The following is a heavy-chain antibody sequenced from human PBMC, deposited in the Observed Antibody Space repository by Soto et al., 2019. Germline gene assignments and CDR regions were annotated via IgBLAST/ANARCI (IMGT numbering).Heavy chain of an antibody. V-gene: IGHV5-51*01. Sequence: PGESLKISCKGSGYSFTNYWIAWVRQMPGKGLEWMGIIYPGDSDARYSPSFQGQVTISADKSISTAYLQWSSLKASDTAMYYCARRASMVRGVLAEDYWGQGTLVTVSS. J-gene: IGHJ4*02. D-gene: IGHD3-10*01. CDR3: ARRASMVRGVLAEDY. CDR2: IYPGDSDA. CDR1: GYSFTNYW.